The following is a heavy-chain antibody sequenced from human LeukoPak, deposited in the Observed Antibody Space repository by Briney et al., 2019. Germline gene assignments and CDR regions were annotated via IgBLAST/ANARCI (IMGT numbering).Heavy chain of an antibody. CDR3: ARQSLQYSYGQTGPDY. Sequence: GESLKISCKGSGYRFTSYWIGWVRQMPGKGLEWMGIIYPGDSDTRYSPSFQGQVTISADKSISTAYLQWSSLKASDTAMYYCARQSLQYSYGQTGPDYWGQGTLVTVSS. D-gene: IGHD5-18*01. J-gene: IGHJ4*02. CDR2: IYPGDSDT. CDR1: GYRFTSYW. V-gene: IGHV5-51*01.